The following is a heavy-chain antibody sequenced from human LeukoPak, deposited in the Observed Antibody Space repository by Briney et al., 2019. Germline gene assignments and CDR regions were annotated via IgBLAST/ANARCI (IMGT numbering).Heavy chain of an antibody. CDR2: IIPILGIA. D-gene: IGHD3-3*01. CDR3: ARDELRFLEWPPAHDY. CDR1: GGTFSSYA. Sequence: SVKVSCKTSGGTFSSYAISWVRQAPGQGLEWMGRIIPILGIANYAQKFQGRVTITADKSTSTAYMELSSLRSEDTAVYYCARDELRFLEWPPAHDYWGQGTLVTVSS. J-gene: IGHJ4*02. V-gene: IGHV1-69*04.